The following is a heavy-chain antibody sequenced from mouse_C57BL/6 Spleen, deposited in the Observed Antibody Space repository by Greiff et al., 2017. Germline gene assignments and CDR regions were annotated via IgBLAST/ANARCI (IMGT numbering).Heavy chain of an antibody. CDR2: ISYDGSN. V-gene: IGHV3-6*01. D-gene: IGHD2-4*01. Sequence: EVKLQESGPGLVKPSQSLSFTCSVTGYSITSGYYWNWIRQFPGNKLEWMGYISYDGSNNYNPSLKNRISITRNTSKNQFLLKLNSVTTEDTATYYCARDRGYDYEYFDVWGTGATVTVSS. CDR1: GYSITSGYY. J-gene: IGHJ1*03. CDR3: ARDRGYDYEYFDV.